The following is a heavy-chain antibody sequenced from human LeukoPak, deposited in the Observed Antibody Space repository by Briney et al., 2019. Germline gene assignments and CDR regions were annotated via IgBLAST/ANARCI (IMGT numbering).Heavy chain of an antibody. J-gene: IGHJ6*04. CDR2: ISGSGGST. V-gene: IGHV3-23*01. CDR3: AKLLYGDYADGMDV. D-gene: IGHD4-17*01. Sequence: GGSLRLSCAASGFTFSSYAMSWVRQAPGKGLEWVSAISGSGGSTYYADSVKGRFTISGDNSKNTLYLQMNSLRAEDTAVYYCAKLLYGDYADGMDVWGKGTTVTVSS. CDR1: GFTFSSYA.